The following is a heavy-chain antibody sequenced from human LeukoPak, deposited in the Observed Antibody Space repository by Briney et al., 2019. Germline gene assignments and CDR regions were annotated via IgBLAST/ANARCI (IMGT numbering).Heavy chain of an antibody. CDR1: GFSFGDYA. J-gene: IGHJ4*02. CDR3: AKGSGNMLRGVLFDY. Sequence: GRSLRLSCAASGFSFGDYAMYWVRQAPGKGLEWVSGISWNSGAVGYADSVKGRFTISRDNAKNSLYLQMNSLRAEDMALYYCAKGSGNMLRGVLFDYWGQGTLVTVSS. V-gene: IGHV3-9*03. D-gene: IGHD3-10*01. CDR2: ISWNSGAV.